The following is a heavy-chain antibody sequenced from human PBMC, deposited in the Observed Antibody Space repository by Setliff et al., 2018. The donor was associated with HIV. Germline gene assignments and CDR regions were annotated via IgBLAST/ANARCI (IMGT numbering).Heavy chain of an antibody. CDR3: VRHITNPRWAYFDY. V-gene: IGHV5-51*01. D-gene: IGHD1-20*01. J-gene: IGHJ4*02. CDR2: VYPPDSQT. CDR1: GYSFVTYW. Sequence: GESLKISCQGFGYSFVTYWIGWVRHRPGKGLEWMGIVYPPDSQTVYSPSFQGQVTISVDNSISTAYLQWSSLKASDTAIYFCVRHITNPRWAYFDYWGQGTLVTVSS.